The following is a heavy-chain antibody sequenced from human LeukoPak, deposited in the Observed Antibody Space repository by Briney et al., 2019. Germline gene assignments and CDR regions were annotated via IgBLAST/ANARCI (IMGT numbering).Heavy chain of an antibody. J-gene: IGHJ4*02. CDR2: IYYSGST. CDR3: ARRGDGYSSFFDY. V-gene: IGHV4-39*01. Sequence: PSETLSLTCTVSGGSISSSSYYWGWIRQPPGTGLEWIGSIYYSGSTYYNPSLKSRATISVDTSKNQFSLKLSSVTAADTAVYYCARRGDGYSSFFDYWGQGTLVTVSS. CDR1: GGSISSSSYY. D-gene: IGHD5-24*01.